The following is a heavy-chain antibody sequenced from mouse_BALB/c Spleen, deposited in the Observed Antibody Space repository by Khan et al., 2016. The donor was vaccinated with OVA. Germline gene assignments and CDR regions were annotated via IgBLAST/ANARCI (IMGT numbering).Heavy chain of an antibody. CDR3: ARTARIKY. V-gene: IGHV3-2*02. CDR1: GYSITSGYG. D-gene: IGHD1-2*01. CDR2: ISYSGST. Sequence: EVELVESGPGLVKPSQSLSLTCTVTGYSITSGYGWNWIRQFPGNKLEWMGYISYSGSTNYNPSLKSRISITRDTSKNQFFLQLNSVTTEDTAIYYCARTARIKYWGQGTTLTGSS. J-gene: IGHJ2*01.